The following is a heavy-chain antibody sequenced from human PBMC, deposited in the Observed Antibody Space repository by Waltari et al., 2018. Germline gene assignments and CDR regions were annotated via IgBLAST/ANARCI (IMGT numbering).Heavy chain of an antibody. CDR2: IIPVVGTA. J-gene: IGHJ6*02. D-gene: IGHD2-2*01. CDR1: GGSFSSYS. CDR3: TTSSYCGTTTCYQYYGMDV. Sequence: QVRLVQSGAEVKKPGSSVKVSCKAFGGSFSSYSINWVRQAPGQGLEWMGGIIPVVGTANYAQKFKDRLAITADESTSTAYRELSSLRSEDTAAYYCTTSSYCGTTTCYQYYGMDVWGQGTTVTVSS. V-gene: IGHV1-69*01.